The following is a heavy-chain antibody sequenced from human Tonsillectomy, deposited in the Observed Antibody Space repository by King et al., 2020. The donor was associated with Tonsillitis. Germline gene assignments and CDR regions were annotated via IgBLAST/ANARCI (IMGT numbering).Heavy chain of an antibody. CDR3: AKASRLAQGFDAFDI. J-gene: IGHJ3*02. CDR1: GFTFSSYA. Sequence: VQLVESGGGLVQPGGSLRLSCAASGFTFSSYARNWVRQAPGKGLEWVSSISGSGGYPFYADSVKGRFAISRDNSKNSLYLEINSLRAEDTAVYYCAKASRLAQGFDAFDIWGQGTMVTVSS. V-gene: IGHV3-23*04. CDR2: ISGSGGYP. D-gene: IGHD6-19*01.